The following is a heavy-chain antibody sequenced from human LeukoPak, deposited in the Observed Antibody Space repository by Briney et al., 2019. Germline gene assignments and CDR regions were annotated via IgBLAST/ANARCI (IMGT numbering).Heavy chain of an antibody. Sequence: PGGSLRLSCAASGFTFRSYAMSWVRQAPGKGLEWVSAISGSGGSTYYADSVKGRFTISRDNSKNTLYLQMNSLRAEDTAVYYCAKDQRFGELFLNFDYWGQGTLVTVSS. J-gene: IGHJ4*02. V-gene: IGHV3-23*01. CDR3: AKDQRFGELFLNFDY. CDR2: ISGSGGST. CDR1: GFTFRSYA. D-gene: IGHD3-10*01.